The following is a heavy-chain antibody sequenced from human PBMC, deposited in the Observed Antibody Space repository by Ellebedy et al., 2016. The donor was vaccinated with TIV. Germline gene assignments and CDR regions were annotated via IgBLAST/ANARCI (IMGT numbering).Heavy chain of an antibody. J-gene: IGHJ6*02. V-gene: IGHV3-7*03. Sequence: PGGSLRLSCAATGFIFSDCWMTWVRQAPGKGLEFVANIDQGGNAKHYVDSVKGRFTISRDSAKNSLFMQMNNLRAEDTAVYYYARTGYGYHGMDVWGQGTTVSVSS. CDR1: GFIFSDCW. D-gene: IGHD5-12*01. CDR2: IDQGGNAK. CDR3: ARTGYGYHGMDV.